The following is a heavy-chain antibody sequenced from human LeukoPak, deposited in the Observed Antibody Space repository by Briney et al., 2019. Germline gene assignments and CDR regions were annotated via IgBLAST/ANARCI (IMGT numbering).Heavy chain of an antibody. D-gene: IGHD2-15*01. CDR1: GFTFSSYA. J-gene: IGHJ3*02. V-gene: IGHV3-23*01. CDR3: AKDLRGWLEIHGVALDAFDI. CDR2: ISGSGGST. Sequence: GGSLRLSCAASGFTFSSYAMSWVRQAPGKGLEWVSAISGSGGSTYYADSVKGRFTISRDNSKNTLYLQMNSLRAEDTAVYYCAKDLRGWLEIHGVALDAFDIWGQGTMVTVSS.